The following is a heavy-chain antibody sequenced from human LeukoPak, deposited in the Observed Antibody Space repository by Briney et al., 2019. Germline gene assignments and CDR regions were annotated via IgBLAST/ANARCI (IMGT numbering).Heavy chain of an antibody. CDR3: AKDLDYYGSGSDPVFDY. CDR2: ISGSGGST. CDR1: GSTFSSYA. J-gene: IGHJ4*02. Sequence: PGGSLRLSCAASGSTFSSYAMSWVRQAPGKGLEWVPAISGSGGSTYYADSVKGRFTISRDNSKNTLYLQMKSLRAEDTAVYYCAKDLDYYGSGSDPVFDYWGQGTLVTVSS. D-gene: IGHD3-10*01. V-gene: IGHV3-23*01.